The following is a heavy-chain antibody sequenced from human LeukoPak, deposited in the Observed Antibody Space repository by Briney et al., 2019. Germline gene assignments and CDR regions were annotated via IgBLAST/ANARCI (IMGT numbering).Heavy chain of an antibody. J-gene: IGHJ3*02. V-gene: IGHV1-2*04. CDR2: INPNSGGT. CDR3: AREYYDAFDI. Sequence: GASVKVSCKASGYTFTGYYMHWVRQAPGQGLEWMGWINPNSGGTNYAQKFQGWVTMTRDTSISTAYMELSSLRSEDTAVYYCAREYYDAFDIWGQGTMVTVSS. D-gene: IGHD1-26*01. CDR1: GYTFTGYY.